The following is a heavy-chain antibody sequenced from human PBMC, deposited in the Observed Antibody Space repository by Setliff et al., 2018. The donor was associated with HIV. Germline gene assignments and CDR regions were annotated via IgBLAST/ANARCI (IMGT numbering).Heavy chain of an antibody. J-gene: IGHJ6*02. CDR3: AREIGDYYDSSGYYPPTDYCYGMDV. CDR1: GYTFTSYD. Sequence: GASVKVSCKASGYTFTSYDISWVRQAPGQGLEWMGRISAYNGNTNYAQKLQGRVTMTTDTSTSTAYMELRSLRSDDTAVYYCAREIGDYYDSSGYYPPTDYCYGMDVWGQGTTVTVSS. CDR2: ISAYNGNT. D-gene: IGHD3-22*01. V-gene: IGHV1-18*01.